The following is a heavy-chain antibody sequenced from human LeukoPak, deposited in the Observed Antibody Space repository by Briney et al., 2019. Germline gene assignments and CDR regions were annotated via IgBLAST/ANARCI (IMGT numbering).Heavy chain of an antibody. CDR2: IYYRGST. D-gene: IGHD6-19*01. V-gene: IGHV4-39*01. Sequence: SETLSLTCTVSGGSISSSSYYWGWIRQPPGKGLEWIGSIYYRGSTDCNPSLESRVTISVDTSKNQFSLKLASVTAADTAVYYCARRFVGAVAAWFDPWGQGALVTVSS. CDR1: GGSISSSSYY. CDR3: ARRFVGAVAAWFDP. J-gene: IGHJ5*02.